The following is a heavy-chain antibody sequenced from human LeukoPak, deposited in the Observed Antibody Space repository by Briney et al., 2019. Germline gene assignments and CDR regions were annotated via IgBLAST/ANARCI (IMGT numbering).Heavy chain of an antibody. CDR3: ARGLSDFPSSSCPYDAFDV. CDR1: EFTVSNKY. V-gene: IGHV3-66*02. Sequence: GGSLRLSCAASEFTVSNKYMNWVRQAPGKGLEWVSVIYSGGNTYYSDSVKGRFTISRDNSKNTLYLQMNSLRAEDTAVYYCARGLSDFPSSSCPYDAFDVWGHGTMVTVSS. D-gene: IGHD2-2*01. J-gene: IGHJ3*01. CDR2: IYSGGNT.